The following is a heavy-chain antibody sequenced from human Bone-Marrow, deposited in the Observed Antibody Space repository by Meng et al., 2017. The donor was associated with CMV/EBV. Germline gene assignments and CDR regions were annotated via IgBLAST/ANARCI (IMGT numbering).Heavy chain of an antibody. CDR3: ARYRNSGSTKGFDY. V-gene: IGHV4-59*01. J-gene: IGHJ4*02. CDR2: IYYSGST. CDR1: DGSISSYY. D-gene: IGHD1-26*01. Sequence: SETLSLTCTVSDGSISSYYWSWIRQPPGKGLEWIGYIYYSGSTNYNPSLKSRVTISVDTSKNQFSLKLSSVSAADTAVYYCARYRNSGSTKGFDYWGRGTLVTVSS.